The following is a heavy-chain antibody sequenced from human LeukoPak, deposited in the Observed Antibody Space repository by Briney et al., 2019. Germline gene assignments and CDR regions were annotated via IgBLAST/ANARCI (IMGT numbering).Heavy chain of an antibody. CDR2: MNPNTGNT. J-gene: IGHJ4*02. CDR3: ARGQLKAGSNPYYFDY. D-gene: IGHD3-16*02. Sequence: GASVKVSCKASGYAFTSYDINWVRQATGQGLEWTGWMNPNTGNTGYAQKFQGRVTITRYTSINTAYIELSSLRSEDTAVYYCARGQLKAGSNPYYFDYWGQGTLVTVSS. V-gene: IGHV1-8*03. CDR1: GYAFTSYD.